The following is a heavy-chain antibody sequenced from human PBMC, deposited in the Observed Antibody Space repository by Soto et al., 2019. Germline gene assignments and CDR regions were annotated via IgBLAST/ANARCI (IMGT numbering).Heavy chain of an antibody. Sequence: QVQLVQSGAEVKTPGASVKVSCKASGYTFASYDMNWVRQAPGQGLEWMGWMNPNSNNTGYAQKFQGRLTMTRDIALSIAHMELSSLRNEDTAVYSWARSDGYHFNWRDSSGQGTLVTVSA. J-gene: IGHJ5*01. D-gene: IGHD2-21*01. CDR2: MNPNSNNT. V-gene: IGHV1-8*01. CDR3: ARSDGYHFNWRDS. CDR1: GYTFASYD.